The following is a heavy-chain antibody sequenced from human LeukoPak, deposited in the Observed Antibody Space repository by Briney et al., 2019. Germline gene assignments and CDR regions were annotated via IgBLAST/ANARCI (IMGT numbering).Heavy chain of an antibody. Sequence: SETLSLTCTVSGGSISSYYWSWIRQPPGKGLEWIGYIYYTGSTNYNPSLKSRVTISVDTSKNQFSLKVSSVTAADTAVYYCARARDGSSKMFWFDPWGQGTLVTVSS. J-gene: IGHJ5*02. CDR3: ARARDGSSKMFWFDP. CDR1: GGSISSYY. D-gene: IGHD3-10*01. CDR2: IYYTGST. V-gene: IGHV4-59*01.